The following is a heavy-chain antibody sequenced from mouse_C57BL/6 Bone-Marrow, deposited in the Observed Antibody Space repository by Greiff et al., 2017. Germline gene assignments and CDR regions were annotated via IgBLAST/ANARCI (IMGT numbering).Heavy chain of an antibody. V-gene: IGHV1-64*01. CDR1: GYTFTSYW. D-gene: IGHD1-2*01. J-gene: IGHJ2*01. CDR2: IHPNSGST. Sequence: QVQLQQPGAELVKPGASVKLSCKASGYTFTSYWMHWVKQRPGQGREWIGMIHPNSGSTNYNEKFKSKATLTVDKSSSTAYMQLSSLTSEDSAVYYCARFHYYYFDYWGQGTTLTVSS. CDR3: ARFHYYYFDY.